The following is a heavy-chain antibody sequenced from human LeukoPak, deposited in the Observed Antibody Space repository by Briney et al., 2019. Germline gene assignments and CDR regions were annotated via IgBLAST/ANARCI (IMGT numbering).Heavy chain of an antibody. J-gene: IGHJ5*02. V-gene: IGHV1-58*01. CDR2: IVVGSGNT. Sequence: ASVKVSCKASGFTFTSSAVQWVRQARGQRLEWIGWIVVGSGNTNYAQKFQERVTITRDMSTSTAYMELSSLRSEDTAVYYCARVPMRYCSGGSCVDNWFDPWGQGTLVTVSS. D-gene: IGHD2-15*01. CDR3: ARVPMRYCSGGSCVDNWFDP. CDR1: GFTFTSSA.